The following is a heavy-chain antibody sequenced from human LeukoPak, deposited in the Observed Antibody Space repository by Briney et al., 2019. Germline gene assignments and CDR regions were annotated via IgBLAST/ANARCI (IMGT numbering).Heavy chain of an antibody. CDR2: ISAYGNT. CDR1: GYAFTING. D-gene: IGHD2-15*01. J-gene: IGHJ4*02. CDR3: ARGIIGYYFYY. V-gene: IGHV1-18*01. Sequence: ASVKVSCKTSGYAFTINGNSWVRLAPGQGLEWMGLISAYGNTNYAQNLQGRVTMTTDTSTSTAYMELRSLRSDDTAVYYCARGIIGYYFYYWGQGTLVTVSS.